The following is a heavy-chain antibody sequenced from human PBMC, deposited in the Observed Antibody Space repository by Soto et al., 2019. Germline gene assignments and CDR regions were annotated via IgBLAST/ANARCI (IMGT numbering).Heavy chain of an antibody. CDR3: ARDRAYYDFWSGYYNYYYYGMDV. Sequence: PSENLSLTCAVSGGSISSGGYSWSWIRQPPGKGLEWIGYIYHSGSTYYNPSLKSRVTISVDTSKNQFSLKLSSVTAADTAVYYCARDRAYYDFWSGYYNYYYYGMDVWGQGTTVT. D-gene: IGHD3-3*01. CDR1: GGSISSGGYS. V-gene: IGHV4-30-2*05. CDR2: IYHSGST. J-gene: IGHJ6*02.